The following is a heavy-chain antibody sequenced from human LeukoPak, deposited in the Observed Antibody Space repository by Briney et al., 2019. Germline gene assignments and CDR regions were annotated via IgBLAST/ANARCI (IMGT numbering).Heavy chain of an antibody. CDR3: ARGYCSGGSCYGGYY. Sequence: GGSLRLSCAASGFTFSNYEMNWLRQAPGKGLEWVSYISSSGTTIYYAERRFTISRDNAKNSLYLLMNSLRAEDTAIYYCARGYCSGGSCYGGYYWGQGTLVTVSS. CDR2: ISSSGTTI. CDR1: GFTFSNYE. D-gene: IGHD2-15*01. V-gene: IGHV3-48*03. J-gene: IGHJ4*02.